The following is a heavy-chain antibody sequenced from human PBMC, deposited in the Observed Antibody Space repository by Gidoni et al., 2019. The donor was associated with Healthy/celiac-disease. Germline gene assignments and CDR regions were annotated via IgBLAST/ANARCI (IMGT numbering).Heavy chain of an antibody. CDR2: INPSVVST. J-gene: IGHJ4*02. V-gene: IGHV1-46*01. Sequence: QVQLVQSGAEVKKPGASVKVSCQGAGYAFTRYHMHWVRQAPGQGLECMGIINPSVVSTIYAQKFLGRVTMTRYTSTITCYMVLSSLISEDTAVHYCARDSGYMTTVPHLFDYWGQGTLVTVSS. D-gene: IGHD4-17*01. CDR1: GYAFTRYH. CDR3: ARDSGYMTTVPHLFDY.